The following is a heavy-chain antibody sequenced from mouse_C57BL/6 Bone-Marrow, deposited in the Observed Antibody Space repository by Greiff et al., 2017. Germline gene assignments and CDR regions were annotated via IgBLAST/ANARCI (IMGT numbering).Heavy chain of an antibody. J-gene: IGHJ4*01. CDR1: GYSFTGYY. CDR3: ASPLGLYAMDY. Sequence: VQLQQSGPELVKPGASVKISCKASGYSFTGYYMNWVKQSPEKSLEWIGEINPSTGGTTYSQKFKAKATLTVDKSSSTAYMQLKSLTSEDSAVYYCASPLGLYAMDYWGQGTSVTVSS. D-gene: IGHD6-1*01. V-gene: IGHV1-42*01. CDR2: INPSTGGT.